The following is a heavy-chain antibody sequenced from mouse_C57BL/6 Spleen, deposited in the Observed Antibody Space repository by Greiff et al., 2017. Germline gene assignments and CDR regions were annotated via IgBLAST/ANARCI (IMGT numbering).Heavy chain of an antibody. CDR2: IRSKSSNYAT. CDR1: GFSFNTYA. Sequence: EVQGVESGGGLVQPKGSLKLPCAASGFSFNTYAMNWVRQAPGKGLEWVARIRSKSSNYATYYADAVKDRFTISRDDSESMLYLQMNNLKTEDTARYYCVRGVGYYDAMDYWGQGTSVTVSS. V-gene: IGHV10-1*01. J-gene: IGHJ4*01. CDR3: VRGVGYYDAMDY. D-gene: IGHD2-2*01.